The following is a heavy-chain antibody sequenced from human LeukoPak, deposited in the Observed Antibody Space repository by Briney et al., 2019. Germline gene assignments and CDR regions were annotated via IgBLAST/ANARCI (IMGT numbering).Heavy chain of an antibody. V-gene: IGHV3-21*01. Sequence: PGGSLRLSCAASGFTFSSYSMNWVRQAPGKGLEWVSSISSSSSYIYYADSVKGRFTISRDNAKNSLYLQVNSLRAEDTAVYYCARIGDIVATYGSLDYWGQGTLVTVSS. CDR2: ISSSSSYI. D-gene: IGHD5-12*01. CDR3: ARIGDIVATYGSLDY. CDR1: GFTFSSYS. J-gene: IGHJ4*02.